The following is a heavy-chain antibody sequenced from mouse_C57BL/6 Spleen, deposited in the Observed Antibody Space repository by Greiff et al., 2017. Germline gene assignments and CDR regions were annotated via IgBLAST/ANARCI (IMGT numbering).Heavy chain of an antibody. J-gene: IGHJ3*01. CDR3: ARGGGSSYGFAY. Sequence: VQLQQPGAELVKPGASVKMSCKASGYTFTSYWITWVKQGPGQGLEWIGDIYHGSGSTNYNEKLKSKATLTVDTSSSTAYMQLSSLTSEDSAVYYCARGGGSSYGFAYWGQGTLVTVSA. D-gene: IGHD1-1*01. V-gene: IGHV1-55*01. CDR2: IYHGSGST. CDR1: GYTFTSYW.